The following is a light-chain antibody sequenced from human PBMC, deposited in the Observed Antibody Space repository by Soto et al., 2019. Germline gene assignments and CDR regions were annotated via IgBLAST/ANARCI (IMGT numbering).Light chain of an antibody. Sequence: EIVSTQSPGTLSLSPGERGTLSCRASQSVSSSYLAWYQQKPGQAPRLLIYGASSRATGTPDRFSGSGSGTQFSLTISRLEPEDFAVYYCQQYGSSPLTFGGGTKVEIK. CDR3: QQYGSSPLT. J-gene: IGKJ4*01. CDR1: QSVSSSY. V-gene: IGKV3-20*01. CDR2: GAS.